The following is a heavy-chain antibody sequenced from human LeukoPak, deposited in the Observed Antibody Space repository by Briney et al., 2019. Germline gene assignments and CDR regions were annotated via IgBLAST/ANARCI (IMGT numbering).Heavy chain of an antibody. J-gene: IGHJ4*02. Sequence: PGGSLRLSCAASGFTFSSDAMHWVRQAPGKGLEWVAVISYDGSYKYYADSVKGRFIISRDNSKNTLYLQMNSLRAEDTAVYYCVRGGWRIIETGGDSWGQGTLVTVSS. D-gene: IGHD2-15*01. CDR3: VRGGWRIIETGGDS. CDR2: ISYDGSYK. V-gene: IGHV3-30-3*01. CDR1: GFTFSSDA.